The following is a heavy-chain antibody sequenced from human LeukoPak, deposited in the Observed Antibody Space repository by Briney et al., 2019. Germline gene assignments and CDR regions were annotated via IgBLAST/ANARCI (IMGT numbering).Heavy chain of an antibody. J-gene: IGHJ4*02. CDR2: ISSSSNYI. D-gene: IGHD5-24*01. Sequence: GGSLRLSCAASGFTFSSYSMNWVRQAPGKGLEWVSSISSSSNYIYYADSVKGRFTISRDNAKNSLCLQMNSLRAEDTAVYYCACNRWLQSPFDYWGQGTLVTVSS. V-gene: IGHV3-21*01. CDR1: GFTFSSYS. CDR3: ACNRWLQSPFDY.